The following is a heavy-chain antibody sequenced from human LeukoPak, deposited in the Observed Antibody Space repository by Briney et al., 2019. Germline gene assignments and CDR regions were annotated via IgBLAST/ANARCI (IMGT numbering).Heavy chain of an antibody. D-gene: IGHD3-10*01. V-gene: IGHV3-30*18. CDR2: ISFDGTNT. J-gene: IGHJ4*02. CDR3: AKGSGSPDH. Sequence: GGSLRLSCAASGFTFYSYGIHWVRQAPGKGLEWVSFISFDGTNTYYAESVKGRFTISRDNSRNTLYLQMNSLGPEDTAIYFCAKGSGSPDHWGQGTLVIVSS. CDR1: GFTFYSYG.